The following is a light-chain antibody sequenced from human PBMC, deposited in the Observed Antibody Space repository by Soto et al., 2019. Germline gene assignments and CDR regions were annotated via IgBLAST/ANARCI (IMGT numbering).Light chain of an antibody. Sequence: QSALTQPASVSGSPGQSITISCTGASSDIGGLDHVSWYQQHPGKVPRLLIYDVSSRPSGVSDRFSGSKSGNTASLTISGLQAEDEADYYCNSFTTTNTYVFGTGTKVTV. CDR3: NSFTTTNTYV. CDR1: SSDIGGLDH. V-gene: IGLV2-14*03. J-gene: IGLJ1*01. CDR2: DVS.